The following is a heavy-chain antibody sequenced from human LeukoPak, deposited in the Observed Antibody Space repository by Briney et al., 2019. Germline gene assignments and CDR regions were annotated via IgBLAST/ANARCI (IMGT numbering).Heavy chain of an antibody. J-gene: IGHJ6*03. Sequence: ALVKVSCKASGYTFTNYGVSWVRQAPGQGLEWMGWINAYNGDTHYAQNLQGRLTMTTDTSTSMAFMELRSLRPDDTAVYFCARWGLVAPGTYYYYYMDVWGRGTTVTVSS. CDR3: ARWGLVAPGTYYYYYMDV. V-gene: IGHV1-18*01. CDR2: INAYNGDT. CDR1: GYTFTNYG. D-gene: IGHD2-2*01.